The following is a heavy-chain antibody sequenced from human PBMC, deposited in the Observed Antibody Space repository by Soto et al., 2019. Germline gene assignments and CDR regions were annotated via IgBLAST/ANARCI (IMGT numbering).Heavy chain of an antibody. CDR3: ARGSTTEKVDS. J-gene: IGHJ4*02. CDR2: IYYSGST. V-gene: IGHV4-30-4*08. CDR1: GGSISSGDYY. Sequence: SETLSLTCTVSGGSISSGDYYWSWIRQHPGKGLEWIGYIYYSGSTYYNPSLKSRVTISVDTSKNQFSLKLNSVTAADTAMYYCARGSTTEKVDSWGQGILVTVSS.